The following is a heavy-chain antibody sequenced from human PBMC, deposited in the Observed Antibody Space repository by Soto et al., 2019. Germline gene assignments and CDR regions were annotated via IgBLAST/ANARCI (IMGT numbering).Heavy chain of an antibody. CDR2: IIPIFGTA. J-gene: IGHJ4*02. CDR1: GGTFSSYA. D-gene: IGHD2-8*01. V-gene: IGHV1-69*13. Sequence: EASVKVSCKASGGTFSSYAISWVRQAPGQGLEWMGGIIPIFGTANYAQKFQGRVTITADESTSTAYMELSSLRSEDTAVYYCASGPVFKGYCTNGVCYLFDYWGQGTLVTVYS. CDR3: ASGPVFKGYCTNGVCYLFDY.